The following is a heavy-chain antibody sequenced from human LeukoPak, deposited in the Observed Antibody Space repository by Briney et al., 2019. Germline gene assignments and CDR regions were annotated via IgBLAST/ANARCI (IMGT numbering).Heavy chain of an antibody. J-gene: IGHJ6*02. CDR3: AKGRGADTSYAMTV. CDR1: GFKFDDDA. CDR2: ISWTNAGV. V-gene: IGHV3-9*01. Sequence: GGSLRLSCAASGFKFDDDAMHWVRQAPGKGLEWVSSISWTNAGVAYADSVKGRCTISRDNAKNHMHFELNSLTVEDPALYYCAKGRGADTSYAMTVWGQGTTVIVSS. D-gene: IGHD1-26*01.